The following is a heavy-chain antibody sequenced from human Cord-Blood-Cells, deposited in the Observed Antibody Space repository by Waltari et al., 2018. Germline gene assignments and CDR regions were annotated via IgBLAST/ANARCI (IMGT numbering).Heavy chain of an antibody. Sequence: QVQLVQSGAEVKKPGASVKVSCKASGYTFTSYAMHWVRQAPGQRLEWMGWINAGNGNTKDSQEFKGRVTITRDTSASTAYMELSSLRSEDTAVYYCARNSGSYYYFDYWGQGTLVTVSS. D-gene: IGHD1-26*01. V-gene: IGHV1-3*01. J-gene: IGHJ4*02. CDR2: INAGNGNT. CDR3: ARNSGSYYYFDY. CDR1: GYTFTSYA.